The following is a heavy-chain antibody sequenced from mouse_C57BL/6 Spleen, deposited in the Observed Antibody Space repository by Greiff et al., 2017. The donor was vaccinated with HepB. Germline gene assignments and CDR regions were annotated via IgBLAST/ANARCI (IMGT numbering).Heavy chain of an antibody. D-gene: IGHD1-2*01. CDR3: ARCITTDKYYAMDY. CDR2: IYPGSGST. Sequence: QVQLQQPGAELVKPGASVKMSCKASGYTFTSYWITWVKQRPGQGLEWIGDIYPGSGSTNYNEKFKSKATLTVDTSSSTSYMQLSSLTSEDSAVYYCARCITTDKYYAMDYWGQGTSVTVSS. CDR1: GYTFTSYW. J-gene: IGHJ4*01. V-gene: IGHV1-55*01.